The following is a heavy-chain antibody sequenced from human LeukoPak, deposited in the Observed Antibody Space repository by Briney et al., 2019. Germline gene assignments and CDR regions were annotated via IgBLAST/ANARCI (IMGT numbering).Heavy chain of an antibody. V-gene: IGHV3-72*01. CDR3: ARSVTTGDFDL. CDR2: TRNKVNSYTT. J-gene: IGHJ2*01. D-gene: IGHD4-17*01. Sequence: GGSPRLSCAASGFTLSDHYMDWVRQAPGKGLECVGHTRNKVNSYTTEYDASVNGRFTISRDDSENSLYLQMNSLITEDTAVYYCARSVTTGDFDLWGRGINVAVSS. CDR1: GFTLSDHY.